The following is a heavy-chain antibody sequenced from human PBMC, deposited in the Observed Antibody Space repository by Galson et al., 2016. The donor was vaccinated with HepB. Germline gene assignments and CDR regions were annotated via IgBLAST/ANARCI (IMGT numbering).Heavy chain of an antibody. CDR3: ARDGSGYYVRSWYDP. CDR2: IWYDGSNN. D-gene: IGHD3-22*01. Sequence: SLRLSCAASGFTFSSYGMHWVRQAPGKGLEWVAGIWYDGSNNYYADSVKGRFTISRDNSKNTLYLQMNSLRAEDTAVYYCARDGSGYYVRSWYDPSGQGTLVTVSP. CDR1: GFTFSSYG. J-gene: IGHJ5*02. V-gene: IGHV3-33*01.